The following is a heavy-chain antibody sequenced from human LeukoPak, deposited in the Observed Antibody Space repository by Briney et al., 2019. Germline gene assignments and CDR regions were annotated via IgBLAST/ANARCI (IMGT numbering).Heavy chain of an antibody. CDR1: GFTLSSFG. CDR2: IDQSGGRN. V-gene: IGHV3-7*05. J-gene: IGHJ3*02. Sequence: GGSLRLSCTASGFTLSSFGMHWVRQAPGRGLEWVANIDQSGGRNNYVDSVKGRFTISRDNAKNSLFLEMSSLRADDTAVYFCARDVEGGTFDIWGQGTTVTVSS. CDR3: ARDVEGGTFDI. D-gene: IGHD3-16*01.